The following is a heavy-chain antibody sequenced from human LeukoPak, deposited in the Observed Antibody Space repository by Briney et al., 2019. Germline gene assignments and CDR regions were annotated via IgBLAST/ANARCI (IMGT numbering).Heavy chain of an antibody. CDR1: GGSISSYY. CDR2: IYYSGNT. V-gene: IGHV4-59*01. CDR3: ARDVGATPGYFDY. J-gene: IGHJ4*02. D-gene: IGHD1-26*01. Sequence: SEALSLTCTVSGGSISSYYWNWIRQPPGKGLEWIAYIYYSGNTNYNPSLKSRVTISVDTSKNQFSLKLSSVTAADTAVYYCARDVGATPGYFDYWGQGTLVTVSS.